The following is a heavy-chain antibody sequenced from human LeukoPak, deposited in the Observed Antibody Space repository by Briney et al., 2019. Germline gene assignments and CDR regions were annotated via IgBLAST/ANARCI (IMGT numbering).Heavy chain of an antibody. CDR2: IVVGSGNT. J-gene: IGHJ4*02. CDR1: GFTFNTSA. CDR3: AAGSQLLPDD. D-gene: IGHD1-1*01. Sequence: SVKVSCKASGFTFNTSAMQWVRQARGQRLEWIGWIVVGSGNTNYAQKFQERVTITRDVSTSTAYMELSSLRSEDTAIYYCAAGSQLLPDDWGQGTLVTVSS. V-gene: IGHV1-58*02.